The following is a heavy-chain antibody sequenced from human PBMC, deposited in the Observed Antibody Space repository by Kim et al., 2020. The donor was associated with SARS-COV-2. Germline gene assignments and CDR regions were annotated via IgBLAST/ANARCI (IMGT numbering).Heavy chain of an antibody. CDR3: ARSFRNAFDI. Sequence: SQTLSLTCAISGDSVSSNSVGWHWIRQSPSRGLEWLGRTYYRSKWSTDYAASVKSRIIINPDTTKNQFSLQLNSVTTEDTAVYYCARSFRNAFDIWGQGT. V-gene: IGHV6-1*01. CDR1: GDSVSSNSVG. J-gene: IGHJ3*02. CDR2: TYYRSKWST.